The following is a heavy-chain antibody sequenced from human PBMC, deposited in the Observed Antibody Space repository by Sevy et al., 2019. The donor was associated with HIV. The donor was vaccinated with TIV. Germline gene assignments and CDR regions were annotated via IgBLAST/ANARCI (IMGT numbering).Heavy chain of an antibody. CDR1: GDSVSSNSAA. CDR3: ARSGVAAAGTGIYWYFDL. V-gene: IGHV6-1*01. J-gene: IGHJ2*01. CDR2: TYYRSKWYN. Sequence: SQTLSLTCAISGDSVSSNSAAWNWIRQSPSRGLEWLGRTYYRSKWYNDYAVSVKSRITINPDTSKNQFSLQLNSVTPEDKAVYYCARSGVAAAGTGIYWYFDLWGRGPLVTVSS. D-gene: IGHD6-13*01.